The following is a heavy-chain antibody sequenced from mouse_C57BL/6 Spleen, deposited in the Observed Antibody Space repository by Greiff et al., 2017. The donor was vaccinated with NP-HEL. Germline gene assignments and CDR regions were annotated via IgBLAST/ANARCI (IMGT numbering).Heavy chain of an antibody. D-gene: IGHD1-1*01. CDR1: GYTFTSYW. CDR3: ARDGSTHWYFDV. Sequence: QVQLQQPGAELVRPGSSVKLSCKASGYTFTSYWMHWVKQRPRQGLEWIGNIDPSDSGTHYNQKFKDKATLTVDKSSSTAYMQLSSLTSEDSAVYYCARDGSTHWYFDVWGTGTTVTVAS. J-gene: IGHJ1*03. V-gene: IGHV1-52*01. CDR2: IDPSDSGT.